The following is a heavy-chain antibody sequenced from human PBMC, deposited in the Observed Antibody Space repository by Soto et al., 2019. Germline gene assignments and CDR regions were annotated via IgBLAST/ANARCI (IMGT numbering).Heavy chain of an antibody. J-gene: IGHJ6*02. CDR1: GGTFSSYA. D-gene: IGHD3-10*01. V-gene: IGHV1-69*01. CDR2: IIPIFGTA. CDR3: ASQSSGSYYNPYYYYGMDV. Sequence: QVQLVQSGAEVKKPGSSVKVSCKASGGTFSSYAISWVRQAPGQGHEWMGGIIPIFGTANYAQKFQGRVTITADESTSTAYMELSSLSSEDTAVYYCASQSSGSYYNPYYYYGMDVWGQGTTVTVSS.